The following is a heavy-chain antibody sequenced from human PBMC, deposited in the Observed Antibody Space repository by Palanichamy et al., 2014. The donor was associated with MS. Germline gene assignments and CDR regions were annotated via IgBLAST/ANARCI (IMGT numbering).Heavy chain of an antibody. J-gene: IGHJ4*02. CDR1: RFTFSSYA. CDR3: AKGLIGLFDY. V-gene: IGHV3-23*01. Sequence: EVQLLESGGGLVQPGGSLRLSCTASRFTFSSYAMTWVRQAPGKGLEWVSVISGSGGSTYYADSVKGRFTISRDNSKNTLYLQMNSLRAEDTAVYYCAKGLIGLFDYWGQGTLVTVSS. D-gene: IGHD2-21*01. CDR2: ISGSGGST.